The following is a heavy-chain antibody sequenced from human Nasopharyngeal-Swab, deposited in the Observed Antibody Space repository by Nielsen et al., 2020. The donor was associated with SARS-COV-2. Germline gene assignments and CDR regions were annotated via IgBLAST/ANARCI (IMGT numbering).Heavy chain of an antibody. CDR2: FNHGGGT. J-gene: IGHJ6*02. CDR1: GWSFSGHP. D-gene: IGHD6-6*01. CDR3: ARGGAGVVASPVLGLGPFYYYHVMDV. Sequence: LRLSCAVYGWSFSGHPWTWFRQPPGKGLEWIGEFNHGGGTNSNPSLKSRVTISVATSKNQFSLKLTSVTAADTAVYYCARGGAGVVASPVLGLGPFYYYHVMDVGGQGTTGTVSS. V-gene: IGHV4-34*01.